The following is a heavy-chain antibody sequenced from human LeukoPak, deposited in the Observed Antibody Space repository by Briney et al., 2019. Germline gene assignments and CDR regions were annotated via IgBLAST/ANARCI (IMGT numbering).Heavy chain of an antibody. J-gene: IGHJ6*03. CDR2: IYHSGST. D-gene: IGHD1-7*01. CDR1: GYSISSGYY. Sequence: SETLSLTCAVSGYSISSGYYWGWIRQPPGKGLEWIGSIYHSGSTYYNPSLKSRVTISVDTSKNQFSLKLSSVTAADTAVYYCARLNFTYYYYYMDVWGKGTTVTVSS. V-gene: IGHV4-38-2*01. CDR3: ARLNFTYYYYYMDV.